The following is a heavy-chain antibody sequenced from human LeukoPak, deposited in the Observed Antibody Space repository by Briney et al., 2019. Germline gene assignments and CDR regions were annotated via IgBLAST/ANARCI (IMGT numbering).Heavy chain of an antibody. CDR3: ARAGYYRFDY. J-gene: IGHJ4*02. Sequence: GGSLRLSCAASGLTFTGSWMHWVRQVPGKGLLWVARMNGDGSTINYADSVKGRFTISRDDANNMLYLQMNSLKVEDMAVYYCARAGYYRFDYWGQGVLVTVSS. V-gene: IGHV3-74*01. D-gene: IGHD4-17*01. CDR2: MNGDGSTI. CDR1: GLTFTGSW.